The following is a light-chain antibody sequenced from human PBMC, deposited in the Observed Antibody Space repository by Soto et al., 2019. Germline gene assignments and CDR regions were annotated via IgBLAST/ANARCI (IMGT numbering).Light chain of an antibody. Sequence: EIVMTQSPATLSVSPGERATLSCWASQSVSSNLVWYQQKPGQAPSLLIYGASTRATGIPARFSGSGSGTEFTLTISSLQSEDFAVYYCQQYNNWPPWTFGQGTKVEIK. CDR3: QQYNNWPPWT. J-gene: IGKJ1*01. CDR2: GAS. CDR1: QSVSSN. V-gene: IGKV3-15*01.